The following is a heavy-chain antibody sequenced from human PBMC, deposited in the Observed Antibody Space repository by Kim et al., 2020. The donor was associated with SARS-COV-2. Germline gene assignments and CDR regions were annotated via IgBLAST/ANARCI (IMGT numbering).Heavy chain of an antibody. V-gene: IGHV3-30*04. CDR3: ARDANRGYSYGWTYYFYG. Sequence: GGSLRLSCAASGFTFSRYAINWVRQAPGKGLEWVAVISYDGSNKNYADSVKGRFTIARYNSKNTLYLQMNSLRAEDTAVYYCARDANRGYSYGWTYYFYG. CDR2: ISYDGSNK. J-gene: IGHJ6*01. CDR1: GFTFSRYA. D-gene: IGHD5-18*01.